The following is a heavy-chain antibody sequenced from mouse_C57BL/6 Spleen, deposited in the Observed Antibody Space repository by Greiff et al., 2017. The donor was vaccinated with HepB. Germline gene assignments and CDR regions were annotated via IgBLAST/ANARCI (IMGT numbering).Heavy chain of an antibody. CDR3: TMTTVVASYYYAMDY. CDR2: IDPEDGDT. J-gene: IGHJ4*01. Sequence: EVQLQQSGAELVRPGASVKLSCTASGFNIKDYYMHWVKQRPEQGLEWIGRIDPEDGDTEYAPKFQGKATMTADTSSNTAYLQLSSLTSEDTAVYYCTMTTVVASYYYAMDYWGQGTSVTVSS. D-gene: IGHD1-1*01. CDR1: GFNIKDYY. V-gene: IGHV14-1*01.